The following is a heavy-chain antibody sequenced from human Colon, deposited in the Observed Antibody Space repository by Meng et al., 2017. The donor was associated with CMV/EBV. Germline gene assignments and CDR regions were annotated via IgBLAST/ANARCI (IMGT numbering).Heavy chain of an antibody. CDR2: INRGGYA. V-gene: IGHV3-53*01. J-gene: IGHJ1*01. Sequence: ETLSLTCAASGLNVSTNYMNWVRQPPGKRLEWVSVINRGGYANYADSVKGRFTISTDISKNILYLQMNNLRVEDTAIYYCASLESKIGNEYFQFWGQGSLVTVSS. D-gene: IGHD1-1*01. CDR3: ASLESKIGNEYFQF. CDR1: GLNVSTNY.